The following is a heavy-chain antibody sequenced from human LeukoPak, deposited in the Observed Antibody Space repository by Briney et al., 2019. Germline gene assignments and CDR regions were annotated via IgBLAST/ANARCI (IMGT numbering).Heavy chain of an antibody. CDR3: ARATSGSYYYFDY. J-gene: IGHJ4*02. CDR1: GFTFSSYS. CDR2: ISSSSSTI. Sequence: PGGSLRLSCAASGFTFSSYSMNWVRQAPGKGLEWVSYISSSSSTIYYADSVKGRFTISRDNAKNTLYLQMNSLRAEDTAVYYCARATSGSYYYFDYWGQGTLVTVSS. V-gene: IGHV3-48*04. D-gene: IGHD1-26*01.